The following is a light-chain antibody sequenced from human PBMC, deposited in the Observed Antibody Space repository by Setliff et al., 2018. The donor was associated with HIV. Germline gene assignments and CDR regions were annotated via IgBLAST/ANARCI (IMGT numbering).Light chain of an antibody. J-gene: IGKJ1*01. CDR3: QQSYSTPST. CDR1: QNISSY. CDR2: AAS. V-gene: IGKV1-39*01. Sequence: DIQMTQSPSSLSASVGDRVTITCRASQNISSYLNWYQQKPGKAPKLLIYAASSLHSGVPSRFSGSGSGTDFTLTISSLQPEDFATYYCQQSYSTPSTFGQGTKWIS.